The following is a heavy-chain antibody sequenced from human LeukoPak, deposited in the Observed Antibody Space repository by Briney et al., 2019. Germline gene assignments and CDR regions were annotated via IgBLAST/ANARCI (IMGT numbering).Heavy chain of an antibody. CDR2: IIPIFGTA. V-gene: IGHV1-69*05. Sequence: ASVKVSCMASGGTFSSYAISWVRQAPGQGLEWMGGIIPIFGTANYAQKFQGRVTITTDESTSTAYMELSSLRSEDTAVYYCARDRAVANYYYYHMDVWGKGTTVTDSS. J-gene: IGHJ6*03. D-gene: IGHD6-19*01. CDR3: ARDRAVANYYYYHMDV. CDR1: GGTFSSYA.